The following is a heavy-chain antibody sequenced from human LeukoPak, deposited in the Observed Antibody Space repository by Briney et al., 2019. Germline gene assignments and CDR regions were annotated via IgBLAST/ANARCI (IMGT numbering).Heavy chain of an antibody. CDR2: IYTCRST. CDR3: ARGRYCSADICSGGDAFDI. J-gene: IGHJ3*02. V-gene: IGHV4-4*07. CDR1: GGSINNYY. Sequence: PSETLSLTCTVSGGSINNYYWSWLRQPAGKGLEWIGRIYTCRSTNYNPSLTSRVTMSVGTSKNQLSLKLSSVTAADTAVYYCARGRYCSADICSGGDAFDIWGQGTMVSVSS. D-gene: IGHD2-15*01.